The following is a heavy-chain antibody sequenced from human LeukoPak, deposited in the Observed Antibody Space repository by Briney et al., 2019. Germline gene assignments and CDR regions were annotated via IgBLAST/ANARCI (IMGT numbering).Heavy chain of an antibody. CDR1: GYTITINH. D-gene: IGHD3-3*01. J-gene: IGHJ4*02. V-gene: IGHV1-46*01. CDR3: ATEYSNYDFMGGTFDY. Sequence: ASVKVSCKASGYTITINHIHWVRQAPGQGLEWMGVINPSGDSTTYAQNFQGRVTMTRDTSTSTVYMELRSLRAEDTAVYYCATEYSNYDFMGGTFDYWGQGTLVTVSS. CDR2: INPSGDST.